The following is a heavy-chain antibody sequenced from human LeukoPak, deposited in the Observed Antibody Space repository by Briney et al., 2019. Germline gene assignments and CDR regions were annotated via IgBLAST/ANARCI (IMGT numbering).Heavy chain of an antibody. D-gene: IGHD5-18*01. Sequence: SETLSLTCTVSGGSVSSSSYYWSWIRQPPGKGLEWIGYIYYSGSTNYNPSLRSRVTISVDTSKNQFSLKLSSVTAADTAVYYCARDQTDTALDYWGQGNLGTVSS. J-gene: IGHJ4*02. CDR2: IYYSGST. V-gene: IGHV4-61*01. CDR1: GGSVSSSSYY. CDR3: ARDQTDTALDY.